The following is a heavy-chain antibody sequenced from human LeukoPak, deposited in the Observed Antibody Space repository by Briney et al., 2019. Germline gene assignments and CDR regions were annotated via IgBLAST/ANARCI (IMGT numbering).Heavy chain of an antibody. CDR1: GYTFTGYY. CDR3: ARDMVRGVRVSFDP. D-gene: IGHD3-10*01. V-gene: IGHV1-2*02. Sequence: ASVKVSCKASGYTFTGYYMHWVRQAPGQGLEWMGWINPNSGGTNYARKFQGRVTMTRDTSISTAYMELSRLRSDDTAVYYCARDMVRGVRVSFDPWGQGTLVTVSS. CDR2: INPNSGGT. J-gene: IGHJ5*02.